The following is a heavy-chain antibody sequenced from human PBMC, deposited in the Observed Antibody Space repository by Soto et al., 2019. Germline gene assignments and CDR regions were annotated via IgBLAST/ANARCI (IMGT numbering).Heavy chain of an antibody. Sequence: ASVKVSCKASGYTFTHYTMHWVRQAPGQRLEWMGYINIGNGDTKHLQRFQGRVTITRDTAATTAYMELSSLISEDTAVYYCAREWFGAFDPWGQGTLVTVSS. CDR3: AREWFGAFDP. J-gene: IGHJ5*02. V-gene: IGHV1-3*04. CDR2: INIGNGDT. D-gene: IGHD3-10*01. CDR1: GYTFTHYT.